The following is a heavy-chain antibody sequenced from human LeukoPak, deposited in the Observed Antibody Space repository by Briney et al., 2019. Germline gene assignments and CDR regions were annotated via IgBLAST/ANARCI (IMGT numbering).Heavy chain of an antibody. Sequence: ASVKVSCKVSGYTFIDYYMHWVPQAPGKGLEWMGLVDPEDGETIYAEKFQGRVTITADTSTDTAYMELSSLRSEDTAVYYCATLSSGYYFDYWGQGTLVTVSS. CDR3: ATLSSGYYFDY. CDR2: VDPEDGET. V-gene: IGHV1-69-2*01. CDR1: GYTFIDYY. D-gene: IGHD3-22*01. J-gene: IGHJ4*02.